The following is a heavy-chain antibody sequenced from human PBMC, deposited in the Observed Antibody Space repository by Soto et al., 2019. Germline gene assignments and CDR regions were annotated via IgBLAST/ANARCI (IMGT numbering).Heavy chain of an antibody. V-gene: IGHV3-53*02. Sequence: EVQLVETGGGLIQPGGSLRLSCAASGFTVSSNYMSWVRQAPGKGLEWVSVIYSGGSTHYADSVKGRFTISRDNSKNTRYLQMNSLRAEDTAVYYCARSSRGGNAGYFDLWGRGTLVTVSS. CDR2: IYSGGST. J-gene: IGHJ2*01. CDR3: ARSSRGGNAGYFDL. D-gene: IGHD2-15*01. CDR1: GFTVSSNY.